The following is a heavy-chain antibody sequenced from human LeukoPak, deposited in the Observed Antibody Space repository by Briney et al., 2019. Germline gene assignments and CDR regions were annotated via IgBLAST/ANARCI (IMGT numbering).Heavy chain of an antibody. CDR3: ASVMSSGWYY. Sequence: ASVKVSCKASGYTFTTYDINWVRQATGQGLEWMGWMNPNSGNTGYAQKFQGRVTMTRNTSITTAYMELRSLRSDDTAVYYCASVMSSGWYYWGQGTLVTVSS. V-gene: IGHV1-8*01. J-gene: IGHJ4*02. CDR2: MNPNSGNT. D-gene: IGHD6-19*01. CDR1: GYTFTTYD.